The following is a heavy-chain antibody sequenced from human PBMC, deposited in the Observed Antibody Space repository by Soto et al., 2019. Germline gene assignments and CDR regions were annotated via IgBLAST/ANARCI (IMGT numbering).Heavy chain of an antibody. J-gene: IGHJ5*02. CDR3: ARQQGYGWFDP. Sequence: SETLSLTCTVSGDSLSNYYWSWIWQPPGKRLEWIGHIYNTENTNYNPSLRSRLTISVDTPKNQLSLKMTSVTAADTAVYYCARQQGYGWFDPWGQGTLVTVSS. CDR2: IYNTENT. CDR1: GDSLSNYY. D-gene: IGHD5-18*01. V-gene: IGHV4-4*09.